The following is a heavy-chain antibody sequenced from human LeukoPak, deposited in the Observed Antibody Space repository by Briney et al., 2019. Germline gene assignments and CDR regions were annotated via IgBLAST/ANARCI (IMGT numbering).Heavy chain of an antibody. CDR1: GGSIGGHY. Sequence: SETLSLTCSVSGGSIGGHYWTWLRQPPGKGLEWIGYVFSSGSTNYKSSLKSRVTISDDTSKNQCSLRLTSVTAADTAVYYCARVPTIFKVDMYYFDFWGQGHLVTVS. V-gene: IGHV4-59*11. D-gene: IGHD3-3*01. CDR3: ARVPTIFKVDMYYFDF. CDR2: VFSSGST. J-gene: IGHJ4*02.